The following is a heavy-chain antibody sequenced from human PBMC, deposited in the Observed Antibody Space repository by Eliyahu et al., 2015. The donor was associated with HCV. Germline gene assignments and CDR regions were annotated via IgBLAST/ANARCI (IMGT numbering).Heavy chain of an antibody. CDR3: AKGSEIAAASLTVDY. Sequence: EVQLLESGGGLVQPGGSLXLSXXASGXXFXSYAMSWXRQAPGKGLEWVSAISGSGGSTXYADSVKGRFTISRDNSKNTLYLQMNSLRAEDTAVYYCAKGSEIAAASLTVDYWGQGTLVTVSS. V-gene: IGHV3-23*01. CDR1: GXXFXSYA. J-gene: IGHJ4*02. CDR2: ISGSGGST. D-gene: IGHD6-13*01.